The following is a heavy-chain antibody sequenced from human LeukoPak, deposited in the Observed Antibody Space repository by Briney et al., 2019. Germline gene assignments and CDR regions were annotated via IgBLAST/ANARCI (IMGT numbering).Heavy chain of an antibody. CDR3: AREEAYYGSGSYHLDY. CDR2: INHSGST. V-gene: IGHV4-34*01. D-gene: IGHD3-10*01. CDR1: GGSFSGYY. J-gene: IGHJ4*02. Sequence: SETLSLTCAVYGGSFSGYYWSWIRQPPGKGLEWIGEINHSGSTNYNPSLKSRVTISVDTSKNQFSLKLSSVTAADTAVYYCAREEAYYGSGSYHLDYWGQGTLATVSS.